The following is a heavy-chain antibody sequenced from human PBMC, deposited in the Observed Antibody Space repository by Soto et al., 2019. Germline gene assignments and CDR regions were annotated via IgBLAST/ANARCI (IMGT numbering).Heavy chain of an antibody. V-gene: IGHV3-21*01. J-gene: IGHJ4*02. D-gene: IGHD2-15*01. CDR3: ARGKPLGYCSGGSCYFNY. Sequence: EVQLVESGGGLVKPGGSLRLSCAASGFTFSSYSMNWVRQVPGKGLEWVSSISSSSSYIYYAGSVKGRFTISRDNAKNSLYLQMNSLRAEDTAVYYCARGKPLGYCSGGSCYFNYWGQGTLVTVSS. CDR2: ISSSSSYI. CDR1: GFTFSSYS.